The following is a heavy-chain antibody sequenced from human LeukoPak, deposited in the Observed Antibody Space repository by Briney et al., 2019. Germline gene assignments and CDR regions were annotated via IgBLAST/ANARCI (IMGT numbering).Heavy chain of an antibody. CDR2: LYYSGDT. V-gene: IGHV4-59*08. J-gene: IGHJ4*02. Sequence: SETLSPTCTVPGGSISGYYWMWIRQPPGKGLEWIGYLYYSGDTKYSPSLKSRVTISVDTSKNQFSLKLSSVTAADTAVYYCARRGPDFWSGRHIFDYWGQGTLVTVSS. CDR1: GGSISGYY. D-gene: IGHD3-3*01. CDR3: ARRGPDFWSGRHIFDY.